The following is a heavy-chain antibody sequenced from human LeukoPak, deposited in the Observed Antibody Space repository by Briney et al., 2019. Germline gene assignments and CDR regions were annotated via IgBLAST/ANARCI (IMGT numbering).Heavy chain of an antibody. CDR2: ISAYNGQT. D-gene: IGHD1-26*01. CDR3: ARCGGSYYVHRWFDL. V-gene: IGHV1-18*01. J-gene: IGHJ5*02. CDR1: GYTFTTYG. Sequence: ASVKVSCKASGYTFTTYGISGVGQAPGQGLEWMGWISAYNGQTNHTHNLQGRVSMTIDTSTSTAYMELRSLRSDDTAVYYCARCGGSYYVHRWFDLCGQGTLVTVSS.